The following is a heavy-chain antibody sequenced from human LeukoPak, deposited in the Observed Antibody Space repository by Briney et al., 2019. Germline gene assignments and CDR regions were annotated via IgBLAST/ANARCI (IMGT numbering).Heavy chain of an antibody. CDR1: GFTFSTFA. J-gene: IGHJ4*02. CDR3: ATYRQVQVPFEC. Sequence: VQPGGSLRLSCAASGFTFSTFAMIWVRQPPGKGLEWVSSIFPSGGEIHYADSVKGRFTISRDNSKSTLSLQMNSLRAEDTAIYYCATYRQVQVPFECWGQGTLVTVSS. D-gene: IGHD5-18*01. CDR2: IFPSGGEI. V-gene: IGHV3-23*01.